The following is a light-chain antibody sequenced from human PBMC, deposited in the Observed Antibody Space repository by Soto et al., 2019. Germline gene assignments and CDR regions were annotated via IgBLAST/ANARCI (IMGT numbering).Light chain of an antibody. J-gene: IGLJ1*01. V-gene: IGLV1-51*01. CDR1: SSNIGGNS. CDR2: DDD. Sequence: QSVMTQPPSVSAAPGPRVTIACSGSSSNIGGNSVSLYQQLPGTAPKLLIYDDDKRPSGIPDRFSGSKSGTSATLGITGFQTGDEADYYCGSWDSSLSAYVFGTGTKVTVL. CDR3: GSWDSSLSAYV.